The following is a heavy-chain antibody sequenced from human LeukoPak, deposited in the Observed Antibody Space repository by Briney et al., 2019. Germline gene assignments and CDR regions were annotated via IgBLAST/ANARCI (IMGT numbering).Heavy chain of an antibody. J-gene: IGHJ4*02. CDR2: INPNSGGT. CDR3: ASGWMATVTWDTRGPFDY. CDR1: GYTFTGYY. Sequence: ASVKVSCKASGYTFTGYYMHWVRQAPGQGLEYMRWINPNSGGTNYAQKFQGRVTMTRYTSISTAYLELSGLRSGDTAGYYCASGWMATVTWDTRGPFDYWGQGTLVTVSS. V-gene: IGHV1-2*02. D-gene: IGHD4-17*01.